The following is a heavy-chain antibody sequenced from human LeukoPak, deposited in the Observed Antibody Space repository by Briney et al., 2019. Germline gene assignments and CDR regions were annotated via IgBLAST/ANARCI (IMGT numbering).Heavy chain of an antibody. CDR2: IRSKTDGGTT. D-gene: IGHD3-3*01. CDR1: GFTFSSYW. Sequence: PGGSLRLSCAASGFTFSSYWMSWVRQAPGKGLEWVGRIRSKTDGGTTDYAVSVQGRFTISRDDSKNTLYLQMSSLKTEDTAVYYCAKHIYGVVSIQQWGQDTLVTVSS. CDR3: AKHIYGVVSIQQ. J-gene: IGHJ1*01. V-gene: IGHV3-15*01.